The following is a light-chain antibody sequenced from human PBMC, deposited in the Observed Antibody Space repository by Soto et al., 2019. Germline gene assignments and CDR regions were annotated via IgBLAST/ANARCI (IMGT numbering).Light chain of an antibody. J-gene: IGKJ5*01. CDR1: QSVSNNY. V-gene: IGKV3D-20*02. CDR2: DAS. CDR3: QQRSNWPIT. Sequence: EIVVTQSPALVSVSPGERVTLSCRASQSVSNNYLAWYQQKPGQAPRLLIYDASNRATGIPARFSGSGSGTDFTLTISRLEPEDFAVYYCQQRSNWPITFGQGTRLEIK.